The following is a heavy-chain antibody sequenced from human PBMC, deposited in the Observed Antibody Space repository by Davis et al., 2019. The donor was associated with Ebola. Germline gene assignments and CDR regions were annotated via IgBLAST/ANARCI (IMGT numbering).Heavy chain of an antibody. Sequence: GESLKIPCAASGFTFSDHYMDWVCQAPGTGLEWVGRIRDKAKTYTTAYAASVKGRFTISRDTSQSSLYLQMNSLKTEDTAVDYCVRGAKYGRHYGMDVWGQGTTVTVSS. J-gene: IGHJ6*02. V-gene: IGHV3-72*01. CDR1: GFTFSDHY. D-gene: IGHD4/OR15-4a*01. CDR3: VRGAKYGRHYGMDV. CDR2: IRDKAKTYTT.